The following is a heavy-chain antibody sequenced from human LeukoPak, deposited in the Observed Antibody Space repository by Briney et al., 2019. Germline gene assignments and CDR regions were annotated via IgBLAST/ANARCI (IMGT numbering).Heavy chain of an antibody. CDR3: TRESKGYCSSSICPKWFDP. V-gene: IGHV1-2*02. CDR1: GYSFIGYY. CDR2: INHNSGGI. Sequence: ASVKVSCKASGYSFIGYYIHWVRQAPGQGLEWMGWINHNSGGINYAQKFQGRVTMTRDTSISTAYMELSRLRSDDTAVYYCTRESKGYCSSSICPKWFDPWGQGTLVIVSS. D-gene: IGHD2-2*01. J-gene: IGHJ5*02.